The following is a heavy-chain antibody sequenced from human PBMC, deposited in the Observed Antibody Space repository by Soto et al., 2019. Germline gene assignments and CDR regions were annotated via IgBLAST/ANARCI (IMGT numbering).Heavy chain of an antibody. CDR1: GYTFIGHG. Sequence: QGQLVQSGVEVKKPGASVEVSCKASGYTFIGHGISWWRQAHGQGLEWLGWMSAYNGKTNYEEKFQGRVTMTRDTSTKTDHIELKSLTSVDTAVYYCARGSVRFLTLCDAVDGWGQAPMVIV. CDR2: MSAYNGKT. V-gene: IGHV1-18*01. CDR3: ARGSVRFLTLCDAVDG. D-gene: IGHD3-16*01. J-gene: IGHJ3*01.